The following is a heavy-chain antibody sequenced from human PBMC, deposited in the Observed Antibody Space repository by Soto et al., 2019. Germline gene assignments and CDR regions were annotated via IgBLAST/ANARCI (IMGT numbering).Heavy chain of an antibody. CDR3: ARGGMGPLFEALDY. Sequence: SLTCTVSGGSISNYYWYWIRQPPGKGLEWIAYIYYSGSTNYNPSLKSRVTISVDTSKNQFSLNLTSVTAADTAVYYCARGGMGPLFEALDYWGQGALVTVSS. V-gene: IGHV4-59*01. CDR2: IYYSGST. CDR1: GGSISNYY. D-gene: IGHD2-8*01. J-gene: IGHJ4*02.